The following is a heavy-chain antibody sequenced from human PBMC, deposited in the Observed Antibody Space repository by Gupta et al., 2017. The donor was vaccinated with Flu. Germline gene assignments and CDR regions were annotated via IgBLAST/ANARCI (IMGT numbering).Heavy chain of an antibody. CDR3: ARQAHRHRVGAGTDAFDI. D-gene: IGHD1-1*01. V-gene: IGHV3-66*02. Sequence: GGSLRLSCAASGFTVSSNYMSWVRQAPGKGLEWVSGIYSGGSTYYEDSVKGRVTISRDNSKNTLYRQMHSLRAEDTAVYYCARQAHRHRVGAGTDAFDIWVQGRMVTDSS. CDR1: GFTVSSNY. J-gene: IGHJ3*02. CDR2: IYSGGST.